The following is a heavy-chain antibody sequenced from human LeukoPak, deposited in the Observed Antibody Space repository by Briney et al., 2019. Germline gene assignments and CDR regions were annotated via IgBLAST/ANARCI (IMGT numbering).Heavy chain of an antibody. Sequence: LRASVKVSCKVSGYTLTELSMHWVRQAPGKGLEWMGGFDPEDGETIYAQKFQGRVTMTEDTSTDTAYMELSSLRAEDTAVYYCAKKSIAVQTSRGVGYIDYWGQGTLVTVSS. J-gene: IGHJ4*02. CDR3: AKKSIAVQTSRGVGYIDY. D-gene: IGHD6-19*01. CDR2: FDPEDGET. CDR1: GYTLTELS. V-gene: IGHV1-24*01.